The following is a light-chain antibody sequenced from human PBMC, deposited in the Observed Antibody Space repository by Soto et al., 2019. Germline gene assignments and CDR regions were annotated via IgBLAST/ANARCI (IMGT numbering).Light chain of an antibody. J-gene: IGKJ1*01. CDR2: KAS. V-gene: IGKV1-5*03. CDR1: QSISSW. Sequence: DIQRIQSPSMLSASIGDRVTITCRASQSISSWLAWYQQKPGKAPNLLIYKASHLENGVPSRFSGSGSGTEFTLTISSLQPGDFATYYGQHYNTYPWTFGQGTKVDIK. CDR3: QHYNTYPWT.